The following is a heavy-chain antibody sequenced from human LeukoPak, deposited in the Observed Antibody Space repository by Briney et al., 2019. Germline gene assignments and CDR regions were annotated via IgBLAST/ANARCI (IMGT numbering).Heavy chain of an antibody. Sequence: ASVKVSCKTSGYTFTNYGMHWVRQAPGQGLEWMGWINTNTGNPTYAQGFTGRFVFSLDTSVSTAYLQISSLKAEDTAVYYCARAWDDYYDSSGYYNWFDPWGQGTLVTVSS. J-gene: IGHJ5*02. CDR3: ARAWDDYYDSSGYYNWFDP. V-gene: IGHV7-4-1*02. CDR1: GYTFTNYG. CDR2: INTNTGNP. D-gene: IGHD3-22*01.